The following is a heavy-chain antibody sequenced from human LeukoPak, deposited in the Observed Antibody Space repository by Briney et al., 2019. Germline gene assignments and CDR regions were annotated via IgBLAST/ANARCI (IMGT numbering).Heavy chain of an antibody. CDR2: ISSNGGST. D-gene: IGHD3-22*01. J-gene: IGHJ4*02. CDR1: GFTFSSYA. Sequence: GGSLRLSCAASGFTFSSYAMHWVRQAPGKGLEYVSAISSNGGSTYYANSVKGRFTISRDNSKNTLYLQMGSLRAEDMAVYYCARAHSSGYYYGPLGYWGQGTLVTVSS. CDR3: ARAHSSGYYYGPLGY. V-gene: IGHV3-64*01.